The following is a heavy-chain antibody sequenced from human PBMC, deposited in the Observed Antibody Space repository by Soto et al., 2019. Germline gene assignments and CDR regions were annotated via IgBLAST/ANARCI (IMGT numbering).Heavy chain of an antibody. J-gene: IGHJ6*02. CDR3: ARGASSYSSGWYSVSSYYRMDV. CDR2: MNPNSGNT. CDR1: GYTFTSYD. Sequence: GASVKVSCKASGYTFTSYDINWVRQATGQGLEWMGWMNPNSGNTGYAQKFQGRVTMTRNTSISTAYMELSSLRSEDTAVYYCARGASSYSSGWYSVSSYYRMDVWGQGTTVTVSS. D-gene: IGHD6-19*01. V-gene: IGHV1-8*01.